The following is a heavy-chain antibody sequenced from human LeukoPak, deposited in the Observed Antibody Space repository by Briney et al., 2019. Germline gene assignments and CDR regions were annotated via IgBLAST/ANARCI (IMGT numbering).Heavy chain of an antibody. V-gene: IGHV1-69*04. CDR2: IIPILGIA. Sequence: ASVKVSCKASGGTFSSYAISWVRQAPGQGLEWMGRIIPILGIANYAQKLQGRVTMTTDTSTSTAYMELRSLRSDDTAVYYCARGYCSGGSCYSIDYWGQGTLVTVSS. D-gene: IGHD2-15*01. CDR3: ARGYCSGGSCYSIDY. CDR1: GGTFSSYA. J-gene: IGHJ4*02.